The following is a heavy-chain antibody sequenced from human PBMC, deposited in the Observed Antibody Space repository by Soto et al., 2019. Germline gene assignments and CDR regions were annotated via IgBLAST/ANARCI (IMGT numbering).Heavy chain of an antibody. J-gene: IGHJ6*02. Sequence: GGSLRLSCAASGLTFSNYAVTWVRQDPGKGLEWVSAIDLSGATTYYADSVKGRFTISTDNSKNTVFLQMNSLRAEDTAVYYCPVLYGGPYFYYFYGMDVWGRGTTVTVSS. CDR2: IDLSGATT. D-gene: IGHD3-10*02. V-gene: IGHV3-23*01. CDR1: GLTFSNYA. CDR3: PVLYGGPYFYYFYGMDV.